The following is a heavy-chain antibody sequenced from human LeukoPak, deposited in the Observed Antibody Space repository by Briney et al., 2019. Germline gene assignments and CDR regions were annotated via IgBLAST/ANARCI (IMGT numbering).Heavy chain of an antibody. J-gene: IGHJ4*02. V-gene: IGHV4-59*01. Sequence: PSETLSLTCTVSGGSISSYYWSWIRQPPGKGLEWIGYVYCSGSTSYNPSLKSRVTISVDTPKNQFSLKLSSVTAADAAVYYCARGPGSGTYWAFDYWGQGTLVTVSS. CDR2: VYCSGST. CDR1: GGSISSYY. D-gene: IGHD1-26*01. CDR3: ARGPGSGTYWAFDY.